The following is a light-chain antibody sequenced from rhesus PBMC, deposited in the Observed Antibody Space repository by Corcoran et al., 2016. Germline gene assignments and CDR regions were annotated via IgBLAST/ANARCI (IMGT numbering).Light chain of an antibody. CDR3: QHYYSNPWT. CDR1: QGISND. CDR2: KAS. V-gene: IGKV1-25*01. J-gene: IGKJ1*01. Sequence: DIQITQSPSSLSASVGDRVTITCRASQGISNDLAWYQQKPGETPKLLIYKASMLQSGIPFRFSGSGAGTDFTLTISSLQSEDFATYYCQHYYSNPWTLGQGTKVEIK.